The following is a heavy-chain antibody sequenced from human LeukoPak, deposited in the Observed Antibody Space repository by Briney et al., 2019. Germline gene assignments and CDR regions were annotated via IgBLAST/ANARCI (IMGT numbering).Heavy chain of an antibody. V-gene: IGHV3-48*01. D-gene: IGHD2-2*01. Sequence: GGSLRLSCAASGFTFSSYSMNWVRQAPGKGLEWVSYISSSSTIYYADSVKGRFTISRDNAKNTLYLQMNSLRAEDTAVYYCAKDREYQLLPGNWFDPWGQGTLVTVSS. CDR2: ISSSSTI. CDR3: AKDREYQLLPGNWFDP. CDR1: GFTFSSYS. J-gene: IGHJ5*02.